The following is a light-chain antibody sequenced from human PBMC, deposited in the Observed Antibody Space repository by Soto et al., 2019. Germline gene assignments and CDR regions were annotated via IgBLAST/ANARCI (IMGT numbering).Light chain of an antibody. CDR3: ASWDDSLGGFSV. V-gene: IGLV1-47*02. CDR2: SND. Sequence: QSVLTQPPSASGTPGQGVTISCSGSSYNIESNYVYWYQHLPGTAPKLLIYSNDLRPSGVPDRFSGSKSGTSASLAISGLRSEDEADYYCASWDDSLGGFSVFGSGTKLTVL. CDR1: SYNIESNY. J-gene: IGLJ1*01.